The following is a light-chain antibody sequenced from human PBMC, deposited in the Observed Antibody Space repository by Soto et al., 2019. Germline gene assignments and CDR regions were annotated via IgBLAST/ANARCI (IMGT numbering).Light chain of an antibody. V-gene: IGKV1-33*01. Sequence: DIQMTQSPSSLSASVGDRVTITCQASHDITSYLNWYQHKPGEAPKLLIYDASILEAGVPSRFSGSGSGTHFTFTISSLQAEDFATYYCQKHDGVPLFGPGTKVEIK. CDR2: DAS. J-gene: IGKJ3*01. CDR3: QKHDGVPL. CDR1: HDITSY.